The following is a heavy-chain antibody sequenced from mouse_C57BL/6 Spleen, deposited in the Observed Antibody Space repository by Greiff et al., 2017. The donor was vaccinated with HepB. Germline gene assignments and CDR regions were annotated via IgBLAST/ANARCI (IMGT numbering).Heavy chain of an antibody. D-gene: IGHD1-1*01. V-gene: IGHV1-15*01. CDR1: GYTFTDYE. J-gene: IGHJ4*01. Sequence: LVESGAELVRPGASVTLSCKASGYTFTDYEMHWVKQTPVHGLEWIGAIDPETGGTAYNQKFKGKAILTADKSSSTAYMELRSLTSEDSAVYYCTNYYGSEGYYAMDYWGQGTSVTVSS. CDR2: IDPETGGT. CDR3: TNYYGSEGYYAMDY.